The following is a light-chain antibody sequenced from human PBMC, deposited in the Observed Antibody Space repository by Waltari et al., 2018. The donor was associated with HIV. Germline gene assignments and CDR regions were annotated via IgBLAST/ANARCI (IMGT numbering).Light chain of an antibody. CDR2: DVS. CDR3: SSYARNSPWL. CDR1: ASDFGDYNY. V-gene: IGLV2-14*03. Sequence: QSVLTQPASASGAPGHSVTISCTGTASDFGDYNYVSWYQQHPGKAPKLLIYDVSHRPSGISQRFSGSRSGTTASLTISGLQAEDEADYYCSSYARNSPWLFGGGTKLSVL. J-gene: IGLJ3*02.